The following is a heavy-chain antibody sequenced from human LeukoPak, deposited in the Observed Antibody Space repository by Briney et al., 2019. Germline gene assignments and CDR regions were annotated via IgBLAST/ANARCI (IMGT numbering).Heavy chain of an antibody. CDR3: ASTSSSSFGFDY. CDR1: GFTFSSYS. J-gene: IGHJ4*02. V-gene: IGHV3-21*01. CDR2: ISSSSSYI. D-gene: IGHD6-6*01. Sequence: PGGSLRLSCAASGFTFSSYSMNWVRQAPGKGLGWVSSISSSSSYIYYADSVKGRFTISGDNAKNSLYLQMNSLRAEDTAVYYCASTSSSSFGFDYWGQGTLVTVSS.